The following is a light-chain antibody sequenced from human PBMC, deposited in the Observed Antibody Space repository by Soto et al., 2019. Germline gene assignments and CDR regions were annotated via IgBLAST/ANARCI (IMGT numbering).Light chain of an antibody. CDR2: EVS. CDR1: SSDVGRYNF. Sequence: QSALTQPASVSGSPGQSITISCTGTSSDVGRYNFVSWYQQHPGKAPRLMIYEVSYRPSGVSNRFSGSKSVNTASLTISGLQAEDEAVYYCSSYTSSSTPVFGGGTKLTVL. CDR3: SSYTSSSTPV. J-gene: IGLJ2*01. V-gene: IGLV2-14*01.